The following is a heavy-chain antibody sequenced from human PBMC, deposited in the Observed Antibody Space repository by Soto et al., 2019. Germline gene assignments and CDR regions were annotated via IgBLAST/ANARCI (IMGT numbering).Heavy chain of an antibody. CDR1: GYTFTNFG. Sequence: QVQLVQSGAEVKKPGASVKVSCKASGYTFTNFGISWVRQAPGQGLEWMGWISAYNGNTNYAQKFQGRGTMTTATATRTACLELRSLRSDDTSVYYFARVGTPVDYGAQGTLVTVSS. D-gene: IGHD7-27*01. CDR3: ARVGTPVDY. J-gene: IGHJ4*02. CDR2: ISAYNGNT. V-gene: IGHV1-18*01.